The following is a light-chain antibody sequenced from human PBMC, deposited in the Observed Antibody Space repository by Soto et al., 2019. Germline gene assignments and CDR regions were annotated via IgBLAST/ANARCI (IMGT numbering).Light chain of an antibody. V-gene: IGLV2-8*01. CDR3: SSYSGNNIV. J-gene: IGLJ2*01. Sequence: QSALTQPPSASGSPGQAVTISCSGTSNDLGGFFYVSWYQQHPGKAPKLIIFDITKRPAGVPDRFSGSKSGNSASLTVSGLQPDDEADYFGSSYSGNNIVFGGGTKVTVI. CDR1: SNDLGGFFY. CDR2: DIT.